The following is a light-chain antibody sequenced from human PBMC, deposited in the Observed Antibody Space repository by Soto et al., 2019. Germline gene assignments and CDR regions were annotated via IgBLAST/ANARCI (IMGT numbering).Light chain of an antibody. CDR3: QQYNNWPRS. CDR1: QNIDIN. J-gene: IGKJ3*01. Sequence: EILMTQSPATLSVSPGERATLSCRAGQNIDINLVWYQQKPGQSPRLLIYGASTRATGIPARFSGSGSGTEFTLTISSLQSEDFAVYYCQQYNNWPRSFGPGTKVDIK. CDR2: GAS. V-gene: IGKV3D-15*01.